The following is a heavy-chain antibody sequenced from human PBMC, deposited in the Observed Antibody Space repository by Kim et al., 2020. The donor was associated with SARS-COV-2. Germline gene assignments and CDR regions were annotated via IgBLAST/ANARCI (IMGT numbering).Heavy chain of an antibody. V-gene: IGHV3-11*06. D-gene: IGHD5-12*01. CDR3: ARWGYSGYDPFDYGDLDY. Sequence: GRFTIPRDNAKNSLYLQMNSLRAEDTAVYYCARWGYSGYDPFDYGDLDYWGQGTLVTVSS. J-gene: IGHJ4*02.